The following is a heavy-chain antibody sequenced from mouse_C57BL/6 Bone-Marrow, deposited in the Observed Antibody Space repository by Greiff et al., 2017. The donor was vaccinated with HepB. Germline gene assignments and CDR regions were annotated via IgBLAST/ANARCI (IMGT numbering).Heavy chain of an antibody. CDR1: GYTFTDYY. D-gene: IGHD1-1*01. V-gene: IGHV1-19*01. CDR2: INPYNGGT. J-gene: IGHJ1*03. Sequence: VQLQQSGPVLVKPGASVKMSCKASGYTFTDYYMNWVKQSHGKSLEWIGVINPYNGGTSYNQKFKGKATLTVDKSSSTAYMELNSLTSEDSAVYDCARLYYYGSSYDWYFDVWGTGTTVTVSS. CDR3: ARLYYYGSSYDWYFDV.